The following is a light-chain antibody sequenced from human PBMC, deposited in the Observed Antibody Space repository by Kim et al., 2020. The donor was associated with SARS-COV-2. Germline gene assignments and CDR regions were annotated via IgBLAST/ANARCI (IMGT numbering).Light chain of an antibody. Sequence: SSELTQPPSESVSPGQTASIKCSGDNLGNQFVSWYQQRPGQSPVLVIYEDIKRPSGIPERFSGSNSGNTATLTISGTQAMDEADYYCQTWDSSTVIFGGG. J-gene: IGLJ2*01. CDR2: EDI. V-gene: IGLV3-1*01. CDR3: QTWDSSTVI. CDR1: NLGNQF.